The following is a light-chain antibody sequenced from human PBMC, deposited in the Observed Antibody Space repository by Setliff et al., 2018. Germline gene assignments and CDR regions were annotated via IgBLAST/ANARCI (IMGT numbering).Light chain of an antibody. Sequence: QSALAQPASVSGSPGQSITISCTGTSSDVGGYNYVSWYHQHPGKAPKLMIYDVSKRPSGVSNRFSGSKSGNTASLTISGLQAEDEADYYCSSYTSSSTYVFGTGTKV. CDR3: SSYTSSSTYV. V-gene: IGLV2-14*01. J-gene: IGLJ1*01. CDR1: SSDVGGYNY. CDR2: DVS.